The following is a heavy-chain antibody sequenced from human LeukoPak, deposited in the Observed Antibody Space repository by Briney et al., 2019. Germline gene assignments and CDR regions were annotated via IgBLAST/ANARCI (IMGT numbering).Heavy chain of an antibody. V-gene: IGHV3-48*02. CDR1: GFTFSSYS. Sequence: GGSLRLSCAASGFTFSSYSMNWVRQAPGKGLEWVSYISSSSSTIYYADSVKGRFTISRDNAKNSLYLQMNSLRDEDTAVYYCARDYYDSSGYFYYFDYWGQRTLVTVSS. CDR3: ARDYYDSSGYFYYFDY. D-gene: IGHD3-22*01. J-gene: IGHJ4*02. CDR2: ISSSSSTI.